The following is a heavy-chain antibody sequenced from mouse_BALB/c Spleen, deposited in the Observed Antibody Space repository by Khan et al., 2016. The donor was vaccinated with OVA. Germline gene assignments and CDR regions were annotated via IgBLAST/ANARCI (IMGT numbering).Heavy chain of an antibody. Sequence: QVRLQQSGGDLMKPGASVKISCKATGYIFRSYWIEWVKQRPGHGLEWIGQIFPGWVSTTYNEKFKGKATFTADTSSHTAYMQLSSLTSEDSAVYYSARGGYGGFAYWGQGTLVTVSA. J-gene: IGHJ3*01. D-gene: IGHD2-2*01. V-gene: IGHV1-9*01. CDR2: IFPGWVST. CDR1: GYIFRSYW. CDR3: ARGGYGGFAY.